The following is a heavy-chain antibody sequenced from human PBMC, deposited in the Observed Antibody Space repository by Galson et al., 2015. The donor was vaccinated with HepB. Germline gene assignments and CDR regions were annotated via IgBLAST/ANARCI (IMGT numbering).Heavy chain of an antibody. CDR3: ATNWMIVAVGDY. D-gene: IGHD1-1*01. CDR2: IDKDGVST. J-gene: IGHJ4*02. CDR1: GTNFNLYA. V-gene: IGHV3-23*03. Sequence: SLRLSCATSGTNFNLYAMNWFRQAPGRGPEWVSVIDKDGVSTNYADSVRGRFTMSRDNSRNSVFLQMNSLRGDDTAVYYCATNWMIVAVGDYWGQGTPVTVSS.